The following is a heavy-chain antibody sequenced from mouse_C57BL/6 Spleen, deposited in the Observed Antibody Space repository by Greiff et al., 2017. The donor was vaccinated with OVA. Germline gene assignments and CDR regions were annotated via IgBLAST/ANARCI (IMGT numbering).Heavy chain of an antibody. V-gene: IGHV1-69*01. Sequence: VQLQQPGAELVMPGASVKLSCKASGYTFTSYWMNWVKQRPGQGLEWIGEIDPSDSYTNYNRKFKGKSTLTVDKSSSTAYMQLSSLPSEDSAVYSCARLQQSHFDYWGQGTTLTVSS. CDR3: ARLQQSHFDY. CDR2: IDPSDSYT. J-gene: IGHJ2*01. D-gene: IGHD6-2*01. CDR1: GYTFTSYW.